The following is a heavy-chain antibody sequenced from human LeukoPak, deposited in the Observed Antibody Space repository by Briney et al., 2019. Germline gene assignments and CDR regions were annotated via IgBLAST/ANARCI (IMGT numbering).Heavy chain of an antibody. CDR2: INHSGST. D-gene: IGHD2-15*01. CDR1: GGSFSGYY. V-gene: IGHV4-34*01. CDR3: ARASGICSGGSCYLNWFDP. Sequence: PSETLSLTCAVYGGSFSGYYWSWIRQPPGKGLEWIGEINHSGSTNYNPSLKSRVTISVDTSKNQFSLKLSSVTAADTAVYYCARASGICSGGSCYLNWFDPWGQGTLVTVSS. J-gene: IGHJ5*02.